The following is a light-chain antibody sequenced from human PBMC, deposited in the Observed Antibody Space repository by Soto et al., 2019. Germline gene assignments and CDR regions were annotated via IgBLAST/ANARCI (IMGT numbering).Light chain of an antibody. CDR3: QQYYTTPRT. Sequence: DIVMTQSPDSLAVSLGERATLNCKSSQSVLYSANNKNYLAWYQQKPGQPPKLLIYWASTRESGVPDRVSGSGSGTDFTLTISSLQAEDVAVYFCQQYYTTPRTFGQGTKVEIK. CDR1: QSVLYSANNKNY. CDR2: WAS. J-gene: IGKJ1*01. V-gene: IGKV4-1*01.